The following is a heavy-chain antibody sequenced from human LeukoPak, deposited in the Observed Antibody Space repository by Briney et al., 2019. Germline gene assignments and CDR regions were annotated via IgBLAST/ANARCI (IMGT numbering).Heavy chain of an antibody. Sequence: PSETLSLTCTVSGGSISSSSYYWGRIRQPPGKGWEWIGSIYYSGSSYYNPSLKSRVTISVDTTNNNFSLMQSSVPAADTAVDYCGRHSGIGMAQLYFDYWGQGTLVTVSS. J-gene: IGHJ4*02. CDR2: IYYSGSS. D-gene: IGHD1-26*01. CDR3: GRHSGIGMAQLYFDY. V-gene: IGHV4-39*01. CDR1: GGSISSSSYY.